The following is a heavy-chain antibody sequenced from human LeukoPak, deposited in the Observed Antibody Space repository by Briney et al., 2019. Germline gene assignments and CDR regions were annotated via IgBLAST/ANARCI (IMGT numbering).Heavy chain of an antibody. V-gene: IGHV3-53*01. Sequence: GGSLRLSCAASGFTVSSNYMSWVRQAPGKGLEWVSVIYSGGSTYYADSVKGRFTISRDNSKNTLYLQMNSLRVEDTAVYYCVRVRSGDNSAYRASDCWGQGTLVTVSP. CDR3: VRVRSGDNSAYRASDC. CDR1: GFTVSSNY. D-gene: IGHD6-19*01. J-gene: IGHJ4*02. CDR2: IYSGGST.